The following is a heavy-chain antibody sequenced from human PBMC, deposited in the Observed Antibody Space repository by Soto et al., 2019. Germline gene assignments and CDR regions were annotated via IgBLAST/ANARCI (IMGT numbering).Heavy chain of an antibody. Sequence: GGSLRLSCAVSGVTFSKTWMSWVRQAPGKGLEWVGHIKSKSDGGTSEYAAPGKGRFSISRDDPKNMVYLQMNSLKTEDTAVYYCTTVEPEVVVAKEHSLWSDYYYYYYMDVWGKGTTVTVSS. D-gene: IGHD2-15*01. CDR3: TTVEPEVVVAKEHSLWSDYYYYYYMDV. CDR2: IKSKSDGGTS. CDR1: GVTFSKTW. V-gene: IGHV3-15*01. J-gene: IGHJ6*03.